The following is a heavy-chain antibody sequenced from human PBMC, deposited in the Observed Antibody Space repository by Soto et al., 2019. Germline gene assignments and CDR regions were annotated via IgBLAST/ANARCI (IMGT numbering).Heavy chain of an antibody. J-gene: IGHJ6*04. CDR1: GFTFSSHW. CDR3: ARGVGIYYAMDV. D-gene: IGHD1-26*01. CDR2: LNGDGTTT. Sequence: EVQLVESGGGLVQPGGSQRLSCEASGFTFSSHWMHWVRQVPGKGLVWVSRLNGDGTTTNYADSVKGRFTLPRDNAKNTVYLQMCSLRAEDTAVYYCARGVGIYYAMDVWGKGTTVTVSS. V-gene: IGHV3-74*01.